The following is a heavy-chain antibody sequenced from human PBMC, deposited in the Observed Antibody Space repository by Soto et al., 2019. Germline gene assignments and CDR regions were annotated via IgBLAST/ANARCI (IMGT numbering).Heavy chain of an antibody. V-gene: IGHV3-21*06. CDR3: ARESKGFTSDFDY. Sequence: PGGSLGLSSAASGDTFSSSSINWGCQDPGKGLEWVSSISSTTNYIYYGDSMKARFTISRDNAKNSLYLEMNRLRAEDTAVYYCARESKGFTSDFDYWGQGTLVTVSS. J-gene: IGHJ4*02. CDR1: GDTFSSSS. CDR2: ISSTTNYI.